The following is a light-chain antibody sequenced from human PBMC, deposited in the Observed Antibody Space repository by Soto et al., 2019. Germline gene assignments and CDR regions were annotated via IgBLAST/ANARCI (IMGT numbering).Light chain of an antibody. Sequence: DIQMTQTPSSLSASVGDRVTITCQASQDVRKYLSWYQQKARKAPKLLIYDASNLETGVPSRFSESGSGTDFTLTISSLQPEDIATYYCQQRHDLPHTFGPGTKVDIK. CDR3: QQRHDLPHT. V-gene: IGKV1-33*01. CDR1: QDVRKY. J-gene: IGKJ3*01. CDR2: DAS.